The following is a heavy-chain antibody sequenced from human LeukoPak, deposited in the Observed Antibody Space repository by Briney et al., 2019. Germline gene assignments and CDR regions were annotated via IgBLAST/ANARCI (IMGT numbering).Heavy chain of an antibody. V-gene: IGHV4-34*01. J-gene: IGHJ2*01. D-gene: IGHD2-15*01. Sequence: SETLSLTCAVYGGSFSGYYWSWIRQPPGKGLEWIGEINHSGSTNYNPSLKSRVTISVDTSKNQFSLKLSSVTAADTAVYYCARALRLLRYWYFDLWGRGTLVTVSS. CDR1: GGSFSGYY. CDR2: INHSGST. CDR3: ARALRLLRYWYFDL.